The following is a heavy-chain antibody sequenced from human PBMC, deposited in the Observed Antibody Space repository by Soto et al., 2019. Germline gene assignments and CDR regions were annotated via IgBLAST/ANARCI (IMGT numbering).Heavy chain of an antibody. D-gene: IGHD6-13*01. CDR2: IYWYDDK. CDR3: ARAAPIAAAYDYWYFDL. J-gene: IGHJ2*01. V-gene: IGHV2-5*01. CDR1: GFSLSTSGVG. Sequence: QITLKESGPTLVKPTQTLTLTCTFSGFSLSTSGVGVGWIRQPPGKALEWLALIYWYDDKRYSPSLKSRLTISRDTSKNQVVLTMTNMDPVDTATYYCARAAPIAAAYDYWYFDLWGGGTLVTVSS.